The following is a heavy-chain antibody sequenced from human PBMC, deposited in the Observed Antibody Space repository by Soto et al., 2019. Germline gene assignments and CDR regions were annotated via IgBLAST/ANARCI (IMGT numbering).Heavy chain of an antibody. J-gene: IGHJ4*02. CDR1: GFTFDDYA. V-gene: IGHV3-9*01. CDR3: AKDLSSSWYLFNY. Sequence: EVQLVESGGGLVQPGRSLRLSCAASGFTFDDYAMHWVRQAPGKGLEWVSGISWNSGSIGYADSVKGRFTISRDNAKNSLYLQMNSLGAEDTALYYCAKDLSSSWYLFNYWGQGTLVTVSS. CDR2: ISWNSGSI. D-gene: IGHD6-13*01.